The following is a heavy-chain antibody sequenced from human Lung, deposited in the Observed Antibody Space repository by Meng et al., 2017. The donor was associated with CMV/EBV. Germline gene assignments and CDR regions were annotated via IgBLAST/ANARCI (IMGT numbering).Heavy chain of an antibody. J-gene: IGHJ5*02. Sequence: SGCTFSSYAMHWVRQAPGKGLEWVAVISYDGSNKYYADSVKGRFTISRDNSKNTLYLQMNSLRAEDTAVYYCARDHGYSYGSGWFDPWGQGTLVTVSS. CDR3: ARDHGYSYGSGWFDP. V-gene: IGHV3-30*04. CDR2: ISYDGSNK. CDR1: GCTFSSYA. D-gene: IGHD5-18*01.